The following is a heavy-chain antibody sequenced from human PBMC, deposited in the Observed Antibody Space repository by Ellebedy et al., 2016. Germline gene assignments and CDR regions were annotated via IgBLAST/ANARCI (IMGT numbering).Heavy chain of an antibody. J-gene: IGHJ4*02. CDR1: GFTFGSYA. CDR2: INYSGGSP. CDR3: ATPQSYYDSSGYYGALDY. V-gene: IGHV3-23*01. D-gene: IGHD3-22*01. Sequence: GESLKISXAASGFTFGSYAMSWVRQAPGKGLEWVSAINYSGGSPYYADSVKGRFTISRDNSKNTLYLQMNSLRAEDTAVYCCATPQSYYDSSGYYGALDYWGQGTLVTVSS.